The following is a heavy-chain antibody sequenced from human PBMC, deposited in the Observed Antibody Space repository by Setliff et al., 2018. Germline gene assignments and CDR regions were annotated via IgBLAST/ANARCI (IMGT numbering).Heavy chain of an antibody. CDR3: AKCGRFAPSGWFQYVDS. J-gene: IGHJ4*02. V-gene: IGHV3-23*01. D-gene: IGHD6-19*01. CDR2: ITVSGNT. CDR1: GFTFSNYA. Sequence: GESLTISCAASGFTFSNYAMTWVRQAPGKGLEWVSAITVSGNTHYADSVKGRFTISRDNSKNTLSLQMDNLRAEDTATYNCAKCGRFAPSGWFQYVDSWAQGTLVTVSS.